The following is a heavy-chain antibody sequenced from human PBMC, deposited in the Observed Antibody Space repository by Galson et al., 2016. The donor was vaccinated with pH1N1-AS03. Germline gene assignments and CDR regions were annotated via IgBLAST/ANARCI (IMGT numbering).Heavy chain of an antibody. CDR3: ARGAYDILTGYYNSAPFDY. CDR1: GGSTSSYY. CDR2: VYYNGIT. D-gene: IGHD3-9*01. V-gene: IGHV4-59*01. Sequence: TLSLTCAVSGGSTSSYYWSWIRQPPGKGLEWIGYVYYNGITNYNPSLKSRVTISIDTSKNQFSLKLSSVTAADTAVYYCARGAYDILTGYYNSAPFDYWGRGTLITVSS. J-gene: IGHJ4*02.